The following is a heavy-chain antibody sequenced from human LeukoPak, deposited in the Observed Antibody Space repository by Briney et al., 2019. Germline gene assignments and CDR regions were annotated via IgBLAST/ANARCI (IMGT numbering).Heavy chain of an antibody. CDR1: GFTFTSYA. Sequence: PGGSLRLSCAASGFTFTSYAMTWVRQAPGKGLEWVSGISGSGSSTYYADSVEGRFTISRDNSKNTLYLQMNSLRAEDTAVYYCARDPGLVAATTYYFDYWGQGTLVTVSS. D-gene: IGHD2-15*01. J-gene: IGHJ4*02. CDR3: ARDPGLVAATTYYFDY. CDR2: ISGSGSST. V-gene: IGHV3-23*01.